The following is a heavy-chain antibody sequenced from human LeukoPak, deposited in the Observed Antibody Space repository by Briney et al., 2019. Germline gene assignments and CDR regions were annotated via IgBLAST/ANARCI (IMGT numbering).Heavy chain of an antibody. V-gene: IGHV4-61*02. CDR2: IYTSGST. CDR3: ARDFSSSSTVYYYYYMDV. CDR1: GGSISSGSYY. D-gene: IGHD6-6*01. J-gene: IGHJ6*03. Sequence: SQTLSLTCTVSGGSISSGSYYWSWIRQPAGKGLEWIGRIYTSGSTNYNPSLKSRVTISLDTSKNQFSLKLSSVTAADTAIYYCARDFSSSSTVYYYYYMDVWSKGTTVTVSS.